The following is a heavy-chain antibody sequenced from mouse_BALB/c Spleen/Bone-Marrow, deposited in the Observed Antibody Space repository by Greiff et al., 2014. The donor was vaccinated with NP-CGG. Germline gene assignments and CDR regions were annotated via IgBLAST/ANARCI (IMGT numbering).Heavy chain of an antibody. J-gene: IGHJ1*01. Sequence: QQSGPGLVKPSQSLSLTCTVTGYSITSDYAWNWIRQFPGNKLEWMGHISYSGSTSYNPSLKSRISITRDTSKNQFFLQLNSVTTEDTATYYCARDDYGVWGAGTTVTVSS. CDR2: ISYSGST. CDR3: ARDDYGV. CDR1: GYSITSDYA. D-gene: IGHD2-4*01. V-gene: IGHV3-2*02.